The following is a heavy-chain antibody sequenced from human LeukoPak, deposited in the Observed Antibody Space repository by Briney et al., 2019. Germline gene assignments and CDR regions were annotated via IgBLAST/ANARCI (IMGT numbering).Heavy chain of an antibody. J-gene: IGHJ6*03. CDR3: AIPPSNWNAYYYMDV. Sequence: GESLKISCQGSEYSFATYWIAWLRQMPGKGLEWMGIIYPSDSDTRYSPSFQGQVTISADKSISTAYLQWSSLKASDTAMYYCAIPPSNWNAYYYMDVWGKGTTVTVSS. CDR2: IYPSDSDT. CDR1: EYSFATYW. V-gene: IGHV5-51*01. D-gene: IGHD1-1*01.